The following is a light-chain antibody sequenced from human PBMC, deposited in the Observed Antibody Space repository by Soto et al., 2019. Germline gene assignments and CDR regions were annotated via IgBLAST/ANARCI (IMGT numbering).Light chain of an antibody. Sequence: DIQMTQSPSSLSASVGDRVTITCQASQDINNYLNWYQQKPGKAPKLLIYDASNLETGVPSRFSGSGSGTDFTFTISSLQPEDIATYYCQQYDNLILTFGGGTKVEIK. J-gene: IGKJ4*01. V-gene: IGKV1-33*01. CDR1: QDINNY. CDR3: QQYDNLILT. CDR2: DAS.